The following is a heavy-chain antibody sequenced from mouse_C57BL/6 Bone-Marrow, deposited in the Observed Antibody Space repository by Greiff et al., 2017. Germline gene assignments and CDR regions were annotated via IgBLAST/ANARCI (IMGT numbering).Heavy chain of an antibody. D-gene: IGHD1-1*01. CDR2: ISYSGST. Sequence: EVQLVESGPGLAKPSQTLSLTCSVTGYSITSAYWNWIRKFPGNKLEYMGYISYSGSTYYNPSLKSRISITRDTSKNQSYLQLDSVTTEDTATYYCARQRDTDDFDCWCQGSTLTVSS. CDR1: GYSITSAY. V-gene: IGHV3-8*01. CDR3: ARQRDTDDFDC. J-gene: IGHJ2*01.